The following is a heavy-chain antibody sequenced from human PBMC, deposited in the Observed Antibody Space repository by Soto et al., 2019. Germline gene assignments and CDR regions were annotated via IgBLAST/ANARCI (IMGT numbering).Heavy chain of an antibody. CDR3: ARFSGGSYNTYYFYYGMDV. D-gene: IGHD2-15*01. Sequence: GASVKVSCKASGYTFTSYGISWVRQAPGQGLDWMGWISAYNGNTKYAQDLQGRVTMTTDTSTSTAYMELRSLRSDDTAVYYCARFSGGSYNTYYFYYGMDVWGQGTTVP. CDR2: ISAYNGNT. J-gene: IGHJ6*02. V-gene: IGHV1-18*04. CDR1: GYTFTSYG.